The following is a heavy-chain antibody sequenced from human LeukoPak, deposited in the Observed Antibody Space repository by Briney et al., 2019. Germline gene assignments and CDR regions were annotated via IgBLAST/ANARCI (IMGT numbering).Heavy chain of an antibody. J-gene: IGHJ3*02. D-gene: IGHD3-16*02. V-gene: IGHV1-2*02. CDR1: GYTFTSYG. CDR2: INPNSGGT. Sequence: ASVKVSCKASGYTFTSYGISWVRQAPGQGLEWMGWINPNSGGTNYAQKFQGRVTMTRDTSISTAYMELSRLRSDDTAVYYCARTTPQYDYVWGSYRYDRRSDAFDIWGQGTMVTVSS. CDR3: ARTTPQYDYVWGSYRYDRRSDAFDI.